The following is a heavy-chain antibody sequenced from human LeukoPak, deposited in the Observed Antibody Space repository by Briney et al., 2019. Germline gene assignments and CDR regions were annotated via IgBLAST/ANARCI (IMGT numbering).Heavy chain of an antibody. CDR2: IIPIFGTA. D-gene: IGHD4-17*01. V-gene: IGHV1-69*06. CDR1: RGTLSSYA. CDR3: ARDRRGAYGDYATSY. Sequence: GSSVKVSCKASRGTLSSYAISWVRQAPGQGLEWMGGIIPIFGTANYAQKFQGRVTITADKSTSTAYMELSSLRSEDTAVYYCARDRRGAYGDYATSYWGQGTLVTVSS. J-gene: IGHJ4*02.